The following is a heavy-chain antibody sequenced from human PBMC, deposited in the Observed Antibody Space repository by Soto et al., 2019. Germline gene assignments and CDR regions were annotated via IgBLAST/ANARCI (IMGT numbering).Heavy chain of an antibody. CDR1: GFTFRWFG. CDR2: ISNDGSNE. Sequence: GGSLRLSCAGSGFTFRWFGMNWVRQAPGKGLEWVARISNDGSNEYYVDSVKGRFAISRDNSKNTLYLQMDSLRAEDTAVYYCAKGEVRGIIPSYFDYWGLGTLVTVSS. J-gene: IGHJ4*02. D-gene: IGHD3-10*01. CDR3: AKGEVRGIIPSYFDY. V-gene: IGHV3-30*18.